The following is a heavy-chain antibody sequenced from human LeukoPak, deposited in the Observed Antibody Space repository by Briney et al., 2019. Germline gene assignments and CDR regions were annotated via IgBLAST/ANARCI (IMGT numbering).Heavy chain of an antibody. CDR3: ARYREWENKDAFDI. V-gene: IGHV1-2*02. CDR2: TNPNSGGT. D-gene: IGHD1-26*01. J-gene: IGHJ3*02. CDR1: GYTFTGYY. Sequence: ASVKVSCKASGYTFTGYYMHWVRQAPGQGLEWMGWTNPNSGGTNYAQKFQGRVTMTRDTSISTAYMELSRLRSDDTAVYYCARYREWENKDAFDIWGQGTMATVSS.